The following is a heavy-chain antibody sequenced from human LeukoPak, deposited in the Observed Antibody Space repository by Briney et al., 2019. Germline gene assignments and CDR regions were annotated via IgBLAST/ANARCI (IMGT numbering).Heavy chain of an antibody. J-gene: IGHJ3*01. CDR1: GYTFTTYW. D-gene: IGHD6-19*01. CDR2: IYPGDSDT. V-gene: IGHV5-51*01. Sequence: GESLKISCAGSGYTFTTYWIGWVRQMPGKGLEWMGIIYPGDSDTRYSPSFQGQVTISTDKSIRTAYLQWSSLKASDTAMYYCARGAVAGSLGAFDVWGRGSMVTVSS. CDR3: ARGAVAGSLGAFDV.